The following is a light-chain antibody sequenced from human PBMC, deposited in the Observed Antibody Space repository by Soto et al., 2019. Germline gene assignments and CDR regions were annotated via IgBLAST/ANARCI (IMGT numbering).Light chain of an antibody. V-gene: IGLV2-11*01. CDR3: CAYAGSFSYV. J-gene: IGLJ1*01. CDR1: NSDVGGYDR. CDR2: DVS. Sequence: QSVLTQPRSVSGSPGQSVTISCTGTNSDVGGYDRVSWYQQKTGKVPKLLIHDVSQRPSGVPDRFSGSRSANTASLTISGLQADEEADYYCCAYAGSFSYVFGIGPKVTVL.